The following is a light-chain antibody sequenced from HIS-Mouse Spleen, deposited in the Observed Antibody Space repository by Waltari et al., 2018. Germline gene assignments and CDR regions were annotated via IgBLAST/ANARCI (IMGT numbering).Light chain of an antibody. V-gene: IGLV2-14*01. J-gene: IGLJ2*01. CDR3: SSYTSSSPYVV. CDR1: SSDVGGYPY. CDR2: EVS. Sequence: QSALTQPASVSGSPGQSITISCTGTSSDVGGYPYVSWYQQHPGKAPKLMIYEVSNRPSGVSNRFSGSKSGNTASLTISGLQAEDEADYYCSSYTSSSPYVVFGGGTKLTVL.